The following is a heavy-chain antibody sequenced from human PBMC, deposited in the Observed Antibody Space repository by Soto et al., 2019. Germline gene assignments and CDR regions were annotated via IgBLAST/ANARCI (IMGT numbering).Heavy chain of an antibody. Sequence: GGSLRLSCAASGFTFSSYGMRWVRQAPGKGLEWVAVISYDGSNKYYADSVKGRFTISRDNSKNTLYLQMNSLRAEDTAVYYCAKDLIDVDIVAPAAVESIYYYYGMDVWGQGTTVTVSS. CDR2: ISYDGSNK. CDR1: GFTFSSYG. V-gene: IGHV3-30*18. J-gene: IGHJ6*02. CDR3: AKDLIDVDIVAPAAVESIYYYYGMDV. D-gene: IGHD5-12*01.